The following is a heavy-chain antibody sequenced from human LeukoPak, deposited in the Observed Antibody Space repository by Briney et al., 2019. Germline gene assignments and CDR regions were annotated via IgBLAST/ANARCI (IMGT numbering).Heavy chain of an antibody. CDR1: GYTFTGYA. J-gene: IGHJ4*02. CDR2: VSAYNGAT. D-gene: IGHD3-22*01. CDR3: ARVDLCYDSGYTQAANDY. V-gene: IGHV1-18*01. Sequence: ASVKVSCKASGYTFTGYAISWVRQAPGQGLEWMGWVSAYNGATNYAQSFQDRVTMTTDTPTTTAYMELRSLRSDDTAVYYCARVDLCYDSGYTQAANDYWGQGTLVTVSS.